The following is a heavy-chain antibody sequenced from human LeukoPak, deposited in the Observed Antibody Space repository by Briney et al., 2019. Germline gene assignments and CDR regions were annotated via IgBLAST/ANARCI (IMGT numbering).Heavy chain of an antibody. CDR2: VFSDGTYK. D-gene: IGHD4-17*01. J-gene: IGHJ5*02. V-gene: IGHV3-30*18. Sequence: PGRSLTLSCAASGFTFSSSAMHWVRQAPGKGLEWVAVVFSDGTYKYYADSVKGRFTISRDNSKNMLFLQMNSLRAEDTAAYYCAKGPLYYYGDNAWFGPWGQGTLVTVSS. CDR1: GFTFSSSA. CDR3: AKGPLYYYGDNAWFGP.